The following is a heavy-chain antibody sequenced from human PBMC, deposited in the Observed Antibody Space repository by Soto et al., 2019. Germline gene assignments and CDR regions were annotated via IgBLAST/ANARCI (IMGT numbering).Heavy chain of an antibody. CDR1: GFSFTGYY. CDR2: INAHSGGT. CDR3: AKDLTRQLAYWLDP. Sequence: GASVKVSCKASGFSFTGYYIHWLRQAPGQGLEWMGWINAHSGGTEYAQKFQGRVTLTRDTSIATAYLTLTSLTSDDTALYYCAKDLTRQLAYWLDPWGQGTRSPSP. V-gene: IGHV1-2*02. D-gene: IGHD6-6*01. J-gene: IGHJ5*02.